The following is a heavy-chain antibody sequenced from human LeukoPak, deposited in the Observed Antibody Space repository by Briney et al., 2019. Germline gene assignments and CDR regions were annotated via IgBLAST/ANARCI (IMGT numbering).Heavy chain of an antibody. Sequence: SETLSLTCTVSGGSISSYYWSWIRQPPGKGREWIGYIYYSGSTNYNPSLKSRVTISVDTSKNQFSLKLSSVTAADTAVYYCARGRRDYYDSSGYYSEYFQHWGQGTLVTVSS. CDR3: ARGRRDYYDSSGYYSEYFQH. CDR2: IYYSGST. V-gene: IGHV4-59*01. CDR1: GGSISSYY. D-gene: IGHD3-22*01. J-gene: IGHJ1*01.